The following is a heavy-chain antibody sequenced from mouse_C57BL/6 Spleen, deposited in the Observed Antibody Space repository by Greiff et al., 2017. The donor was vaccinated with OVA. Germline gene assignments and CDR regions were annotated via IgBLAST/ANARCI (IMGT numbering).Heavy chain of an antibody. Sequence: EVQLVESGGGLVKPGGSLKLSCAASGFTFSSYAMSWVRQTPEKRLEWVATISDGGSYTYYPDNVKGRFTISRDNAKNNLYLQMSHLKSEDTAMYYCAREDYGSSYRAIDYWGQGTTLTVSS. D-gene: IGHD1-1*01. J-gene: IGHJ2*01. V-gene: IGHV5-4*01. CDR3: AREDYGSSYRAIDY. CDR2: ISDGGSYT. CDR1: GFTFSSYA.